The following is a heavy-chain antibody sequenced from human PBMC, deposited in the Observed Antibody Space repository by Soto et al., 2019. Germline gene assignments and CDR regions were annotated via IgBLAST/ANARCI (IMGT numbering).Heavy chain of an antibody. V-gene: IGHV3-23*01. D-gene: IGHD2-15*01. J-gene: IGHJ4*02. CDR2: ISRSGDTS. CDR3: AKEALVGGGISAFDY. Sequence: GSLRLACAASGFTFDNYVMTWVRQAPGKGLEWVSAISRSGDTSYYADSAKGRFTISRDNSKSRLYLEMSSLRAEDTALYYCAKEALVGGGISAFDYWGQGILVTV. CDR1: GFTFDNYV.